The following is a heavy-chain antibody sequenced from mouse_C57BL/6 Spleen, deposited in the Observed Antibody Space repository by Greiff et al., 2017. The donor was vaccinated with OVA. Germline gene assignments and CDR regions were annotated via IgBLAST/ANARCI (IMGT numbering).Heavy chain of an antibody. D-gene: IGHD1-1*01. V-gene: IGHV5-16*01. CDR3: ARALRYWYFDV. Sequence: EVKVVESEGGLVQPGSSMKLSCTASGFTFSDYYMAWVRQVPEKGLEWVANINYDGSSTYYLDSLKSRFIISRDNAKNILYLQMSSLKSEDTATYYCARALRYWYFDVWGTGTTVTVSS. CDR1: GFTFSDYY. CDR2: INYDGSST. J-gene: IGHJ1*03.